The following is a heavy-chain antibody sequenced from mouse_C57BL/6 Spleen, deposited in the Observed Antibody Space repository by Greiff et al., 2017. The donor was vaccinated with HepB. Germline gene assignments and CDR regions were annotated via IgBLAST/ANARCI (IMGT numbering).Heavy chain of an antibody. J-gene: IGHJ2*01. CDR1: GYTFTSYW. V-gene: IGHV1-64*01. D-gene: IGHD1-1*01. CDR3: ARITTVVAPGDY. Sequence: QVQLQQPGAELVKPGASVKLSCKASGYTFTSYWMHWVKQRPGQGLEWIGMIHPNSGSTNYNEKFKSKATLTVDKSSSTAYMQLSSLTSEDSAVYYCARITTVVAPGDYWGQGTTLTVSS. CDR2: IHPNSGST.